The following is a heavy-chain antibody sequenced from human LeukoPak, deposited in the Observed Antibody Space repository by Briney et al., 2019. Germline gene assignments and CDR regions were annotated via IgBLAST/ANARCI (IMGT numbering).Heavy chain of an antibody. J-gene: IGHJ3*02. D-gene: IGHD2-21*02. CDR1: GYSFTNYW. CDR3: ARRVVYCGGDCYSAFDI. V-gene: IGHV5-51*01. Sequence: GESLKISCKGSGYSFTNYWIGWVRQVPGKGLEWMGIIYPGDSDTTYSPSFQGQVTISADKSISTAYLQWSSLKASDTAMYYCARRVVYCGGDCYSAFDIWGQGTMVTVSS. CDR2: IYPGDSDT.